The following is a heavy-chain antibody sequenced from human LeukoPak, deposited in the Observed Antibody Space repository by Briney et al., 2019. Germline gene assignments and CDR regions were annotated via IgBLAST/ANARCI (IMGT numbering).Heavy chain of an antibody. CDR1: GFTFSSYS. V-gene: IGHV3-30*04. D-gene: IGHD1-1*01. J-gene: IGHJ3*02. CDR3: AREAGTTYYDAFDI. Sequence: GRSLRLSCAASGFTFSSYSMHWVRQAPGKGLEWVSVISYDGSNKYYADSVKGRFTIYRDNSKNTLYLQMNSMRAEDTAVYYCAREAGTTYYDAFDIWGQGTMVTVSS. CDR2: ISYDGSNK.